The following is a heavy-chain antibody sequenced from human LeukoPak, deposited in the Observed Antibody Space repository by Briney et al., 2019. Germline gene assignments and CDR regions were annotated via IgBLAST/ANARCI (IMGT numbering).Heavy chain of an antibody. V-gene: IGHV4-34*01. CDR3: AREPDYDFWSGSFDY. J-gene: IGHJ4*02. Sequence: SETLSLTCAVYGGSFSGYYWSWIRQPPGKGLEWIGEINHSGSTNYNPSLKSRVTISVDTSKNQSSLKLSSVTAADTAVYYCAREPDYDFWSGSFDYWGQGTLVTVSS. CDR2: INHSGST. CDR1: GGSFSGYY. D-gene: IGHD3-3*01.